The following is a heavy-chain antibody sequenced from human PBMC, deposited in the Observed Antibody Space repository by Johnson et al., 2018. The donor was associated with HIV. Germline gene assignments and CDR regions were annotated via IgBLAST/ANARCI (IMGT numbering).Heavy chain of an antibody. V-gene: IGHV3-23*04. CDR1: GFTFDDYG. J-gene: IGHJ3*02. CDR3: AKDDQNYYGSGSYYDAFDI. Sequence: VQLVESGGGVVQPGGSQRLSCAASGFTFDDYGMSWVRQAPGKGLEWVSGVTGTGGDTYYAAPVKGRLTISRDDSKNTLYLQMNSLKTEDTAVYYCAKDDQNYYGSGSYYDAFDIWGQGTMVTVSS. D-gene: IGHD3-10*01. CDR2: VTGTGGDT.